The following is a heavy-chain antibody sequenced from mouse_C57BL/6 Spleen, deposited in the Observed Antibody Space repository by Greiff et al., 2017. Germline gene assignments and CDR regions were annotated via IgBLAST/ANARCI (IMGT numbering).Heavy chain of an antibody. D-gene: IGHD6-1*01. J-gene: IGHJ3*01. Sequence: EVQRVASGGGLVQPGGSLKLSCAASGFTFSDYYMYWVRQTPEKRLEWVAYISNGGGSTYYPDNVKGRFTISRDNAKNTLYLQMSRLKSEDTAMYYCARRGLAWFAYWGQGTLVTVSA. V-gene: IGHV5-12*01. CDR1: GFTFSDYY. CDR2: ISNGGGST. CDR3: ARRGLAWFAY.